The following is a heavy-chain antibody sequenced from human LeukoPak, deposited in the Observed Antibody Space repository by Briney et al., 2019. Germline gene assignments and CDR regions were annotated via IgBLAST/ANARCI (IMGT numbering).Heavy chain of an antibody. Sequence: GGSLRLSCAASGFTVSSNYMSWVRQAPGKGLEWVSVIYSGGSTYYADSVKGRFTISRDNSKNTLYLQMNSRSVEDTAVYYCARDYGGNIRGFFDYWGQGTLVTVSS. CDR1: GFTVSSNY. V-gene: IGHV3-66*01. CDR3: ARDYGGNIRGFFDY. D-gene: IGHD4-23*01. J-gene: IGHJ4*02. CDR2: IYSGGST.